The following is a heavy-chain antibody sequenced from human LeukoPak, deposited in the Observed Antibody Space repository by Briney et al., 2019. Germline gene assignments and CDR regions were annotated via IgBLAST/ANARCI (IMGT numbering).Heavy chain of an antibody. CDR1: GYSISSGYY. Sequence: SETLSLTCTVSGYSISSGYYWGWIRQPPGKGLEWIGSIYHSGSTYYNPSLKSRVTMSVDTSKNQFSLKLSSVTAADTAVYYCARNLPDWFPWGQGTLVTVSS. J-gene: IGHJ5*02. D-gene: IGHD3-9*01. V-gene: IGHV4-38-2*02. CDR2: IYHSGST. CDR3: ARNLPDWFP.